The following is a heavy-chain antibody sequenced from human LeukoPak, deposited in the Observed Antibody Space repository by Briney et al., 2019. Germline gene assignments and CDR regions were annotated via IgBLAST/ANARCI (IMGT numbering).Heavy chain of an antibody. V-gene: IGHV3-23*01. J-gene: IGHJ4*02. D-gene: IGHD2-8*02. CDR1: GFTFSNYA. Sequence: GGPLRLSCAASGFTFSNYAMSWVRQAPGKGLEWVSGISGSGGSTYYADSVKGRFTISRDNSKNTLYLQMNSLRAEDTAVYYCAKRVVYYFDYWGQGTLVTVSS. CDR2: ISGSGGST. CDR3: AKRVVYYFDY.